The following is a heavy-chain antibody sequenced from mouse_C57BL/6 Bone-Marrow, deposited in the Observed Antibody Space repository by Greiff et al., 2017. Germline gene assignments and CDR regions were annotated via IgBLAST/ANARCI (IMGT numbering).Heavy chain of an antibody. V-gene: IGHV1-55*01. CDR3: ARSYCEDAGFAY. CDR2: IYPGSGST. Sequence: VQLQQPGAELVKPGASVKMSCTASGYTFTSYWITWVKQRPGQGLEWLGVIYPGSGSTNYNEMFKSTATLTVDTSSRTAYMQLSSLTSEDSAVYYGARSYCEDAGFAYWGEETLVTVSA. CDR1: GYTFTSYW. D-gene: IGHD2-4*01. J-gene: IGHJ3*01.